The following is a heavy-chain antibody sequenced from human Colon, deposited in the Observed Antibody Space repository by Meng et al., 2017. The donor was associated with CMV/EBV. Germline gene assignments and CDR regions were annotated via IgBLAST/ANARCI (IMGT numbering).Heavy chain of an antibody. V-gene: IGHV3-30-3*01. CDR2: ISKDGSNK. J-gene: IGHJ6*02. CDR1: GFTFSNSD. Sequence: GESLKISCVASGFTFSNSDMHWVRQAPGKGLGWVAVISKDGSNKYYTDSVKGRFTLSRDNSQNMLYLQMDTLRVDDTAVYYCARDRVYGMDVWGQGTTVTVSS. CDR3: ARDRVYGMDV.